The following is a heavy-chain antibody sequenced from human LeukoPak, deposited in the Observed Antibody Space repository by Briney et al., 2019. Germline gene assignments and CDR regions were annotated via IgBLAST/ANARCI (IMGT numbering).Heavy chain of an antibody. CDR1: GINFRIYE. CDR2: IGRGSSPI. CDR3: NAGLEY. V-gene: IGHV3-48*03. J-gene: IGHJ4*02. D-gene: IGHD3/OR15-3a*01. Sequence: GGSLRLSCVASGINFRIYEMNWVRQAPGKGLEWVSHIGRGSSPIYYTDSVQGRFTISRDNAKQSLDLQMNNLRAEDTGLCYCNAGLEYWGQGTLVTVSS.